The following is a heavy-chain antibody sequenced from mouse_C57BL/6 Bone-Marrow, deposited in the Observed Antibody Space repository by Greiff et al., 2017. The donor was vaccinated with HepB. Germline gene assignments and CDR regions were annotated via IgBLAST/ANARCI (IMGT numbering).Heavy chain of an antibody. Sequence: VQLQQSGPVLVKPGASVKMSCKASGYTFTDYYMNWVKQSHGKSLEWIGVINPYNGGTSYNQKFKGKATLTVDKSSSTAYMELNTLTSEDSAVSYCASGTTVVAHYAMDYWGQGTSVTVSS. J-gene: IGHJ4*01. CDR2: INPYNGGT. D-gene: IGHD1-1*01. V-gene: IGHV1-19*01. CDR3: ASGTTVVAHYAMDY. CDR1: GYTFTDYY.